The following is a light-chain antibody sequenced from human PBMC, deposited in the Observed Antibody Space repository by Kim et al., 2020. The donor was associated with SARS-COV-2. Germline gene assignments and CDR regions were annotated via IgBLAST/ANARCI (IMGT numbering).Light chain of an antibody. Sequence: VMTQSPATLSVSPGERATLSCRASQSVSSNLVWYQQKPGQAPRLLIYGASTRATGIPARFSGSGSGTEFTLTISSLQSEDFAVYYCQQYNNWPRTFGQGTKLEI. CDR2: GAS. CDR3: QQYNNWPRT. V-gene: IGKV3-15*01. CDR1: QSVSSN. J-gene: IGKJ2*01.